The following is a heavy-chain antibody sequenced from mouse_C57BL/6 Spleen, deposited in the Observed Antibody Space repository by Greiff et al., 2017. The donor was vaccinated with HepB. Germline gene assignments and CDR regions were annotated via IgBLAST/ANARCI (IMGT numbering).Heavy chain of an antibody. CDR3: ARGSTGDAMDY. J-gene: IGHJ4*01. CDR1: GFTFSDYG. CDR2: ISSGSSTI. V-gene: IGHV5-17*01. Sequence: LQQVESGGGLVKPGGSLKLSCAASGFTFSDYGMHWVRQAPEKGLEWVAYISSGSSTIYYADTVKGRFTISRDNAKNTLFLQMTSLRSEDTAMYYCARGSTGDAMDYWGQGTSVTVSS. D-gene: IGHD5-1*01.